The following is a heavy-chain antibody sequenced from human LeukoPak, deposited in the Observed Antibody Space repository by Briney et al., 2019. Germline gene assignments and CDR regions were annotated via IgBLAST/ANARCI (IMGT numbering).Heavy chain of an antibody. V-gene: IGHV1-2*02. CDR2: INPNSGAT. D-gene: IGHD3-9*01. CDR3: ARVVGILTGYSDSRFDY. J-gene: IGHJ4*02. Sequence: GASVKVSCKASGYTFTGYYMHWVRQAPGQGLEWMAWINPNSGATTYAQKFQGRVTMTRDTSISTAYMELSRLRSDDTAVYYCARVVGILTGYSDSRFDYWGQGTLVTVSS. CDR1: GYTFTGYY.